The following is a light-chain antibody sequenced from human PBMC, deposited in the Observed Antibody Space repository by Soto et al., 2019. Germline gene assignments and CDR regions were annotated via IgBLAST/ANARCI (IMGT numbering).Light chain of an antibody. CDR1: QTISSW. Sequence: DIHMTQSPSTLSGSVGDRVTIHCRASQTISSWLAWYQQKPGKAPKLLIYKASTLKSGVPSRFSGSGSGTEFTLTISSLQPEDFATYYCQQANSFPITLAQGTRME. CDR3: QQANSFPIT. CDR2: KAS. V-gene: IGKV1-5*03. J-gene: IGKJ5*01.